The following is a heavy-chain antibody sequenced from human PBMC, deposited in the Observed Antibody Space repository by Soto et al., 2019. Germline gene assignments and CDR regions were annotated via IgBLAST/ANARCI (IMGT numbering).Heavy chain of an antibody. J-gene: IGHJ4*02. CDR1: GFTFSSYW. Sequence: GGSLRLSCAASGFTFSSYWMHWVRQAPGKGLVWVSRINSDGSSTNYADSVKGRFTISRDNAKNTLYLQMNSLRAEDTAVYYCARVYTWLQSPFDYWGQGTLVTVSS. D-gene: IGHD5-12*01. CDR2: INSDGSST. CDR3: ARVYTWLQSPFDY. V-gene: IGHV3-74*01.